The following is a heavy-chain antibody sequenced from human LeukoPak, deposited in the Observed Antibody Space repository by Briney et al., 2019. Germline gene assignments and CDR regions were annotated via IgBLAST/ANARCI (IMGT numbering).Heavy chain of an antibody. V-gene: IGHV4-4*07. J-gene: IGHJ6*03. CDR1: GGSISSYY. CDR3: ARAGYGYYPYYYYYMDV. CDR2: IYTSGST. Sequence: SETLSLTCTVSGGSISSYYWSWIRQPAGKGLEWIGRIYTSGSTNYNPSLKSRVTMSVDTSKNQFSLKLSSVTAADTAVYYCARAGYGYYPYYYYYMDVWGKGTTVTVSS. D-gene: IGHD4-17*01.